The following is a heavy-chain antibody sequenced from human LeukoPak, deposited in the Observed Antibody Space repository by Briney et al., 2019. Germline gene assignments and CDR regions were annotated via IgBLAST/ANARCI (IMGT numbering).Heavy chain of an antibody. CDR1: DGSISSYY. CDR2: IYYTGST. Sequence: PSETLSLTCTVSDGSISSYYWSWIRQPPGKGLEWIGYIYYTGSTDYNPSLKSRVTISVDTSKNQFSLKLSSVTAADTAVYYCARGPDPITMIVVVSYAFDIWGQGTMVTVSS. J-gene: IGHJ3*02. D-gene: IGHD3-22*01. CDR3: ARGPDPITMIVVVSYAFDI. V-gene: IGHV4-59*01.